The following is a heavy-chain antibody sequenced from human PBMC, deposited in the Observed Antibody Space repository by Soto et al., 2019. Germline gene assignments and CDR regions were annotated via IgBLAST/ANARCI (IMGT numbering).Heavy chain of an antibody. J-gene: IGHJ4*02. CDR2: IYYSGST. CDR1: GGSISSYY. V-gene: IGHV4-59*01. Sequence: SETLSLTCTVSGGSISSYYWSWIRQPPGKGLEWIGYIYYSGSTNYNPSLKSRVTISVDTSKNQFPLKLSSVTAADTAVYYCAGINSSGYYIFDYWGQGTLVTVSS. CDR3: AGINSSGYYIFDY. D-gene: IGHD3-22*01.